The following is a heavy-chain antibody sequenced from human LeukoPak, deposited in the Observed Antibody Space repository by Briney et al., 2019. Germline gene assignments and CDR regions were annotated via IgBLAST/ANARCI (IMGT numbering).Heavy chain of an antibody. J-gene: IGHJ4*02. CDR1: GGSISSGDYY. CDR2: IYYSGST. Sequence: PSETLSLTCTVSGGSISSGDYYWSWIRQLPGKGLEWIGYIYYSGSTYYNPSLKSRVTISVDTSKNQFSLKLSSVTAADTAVYYCARVPTTYCTNGVCYYFDYWGQGTLVTVSS. CDR3: ARVPTTYCTNGVCYYFDY. D-gene: IGHD2-8*01. V-gene: IGHV4-30-4*08.